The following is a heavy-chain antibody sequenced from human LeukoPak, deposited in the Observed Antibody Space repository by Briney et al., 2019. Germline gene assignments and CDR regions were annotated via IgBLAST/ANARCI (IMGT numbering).Heavy chain of an antibody. Sequence: SETLSLTCTVSGGSISSYYWSWIRQPPGKGLEWIGSIYHSGSTYYNPSLKSRVTISVDTSKNQFSLKLSSVTAADTAVYYCARAPHRIAAAGTITFDYWGQGTLVTVSS. V-gene: IGHV4-59*08. D-gene: IGHD6-13*01. CDR2: IYHSGST. J-gene: IGHJ4*02. CDR1: GGSISSYY. CDR3: ARAPHRIAAAGTITFDY.